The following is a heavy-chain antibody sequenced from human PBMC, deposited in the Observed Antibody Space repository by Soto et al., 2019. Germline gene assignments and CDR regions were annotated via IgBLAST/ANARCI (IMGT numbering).Heavy chain of an antibody. CDR1: GGTFSSYA. J-gene: IGHJ4*02. V-gene: IGHV1-69*01. CDR2: IIPIFGTA. Sequence: QVQLVQSGAEVKKPGSSVKVSCKASGGTFSSYAISWVRQAPGQGLEWMGGIIPIFGTANYAQKFQGRVTITADESTSTAYMELSSLRSEDTAVYYCARDRARYYDSSGYYASFDYWGQGTLVTVSS. CDR3: ARDRARYYDSSGYYASFDY. D-gene: IGHD3-22*01.